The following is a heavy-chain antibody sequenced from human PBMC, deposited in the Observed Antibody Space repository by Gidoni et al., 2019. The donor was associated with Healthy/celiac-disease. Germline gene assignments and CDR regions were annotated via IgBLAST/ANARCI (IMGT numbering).Heavy chain of an antibody. CDR2: IYYSGST. J-gene: IGHJ4*02. CDR3: ARLRSIAVAGPAWFDY. D-gene: IGHD6-19*01. V-gene: IGHV4-39*01. Sequence: QLQLQESGPGLVKPSETLSLTCTVSGGSISSSSYYWGWIRQPPGKGLEWIGSIYYSGSTYYNPSLKCRVTISVDTSKNQFSLKLSSVTAADTAVYYCARLRSIAVAGPAWFDYWGQGTLVTVSS. CDR1: GGSISSSSYY.